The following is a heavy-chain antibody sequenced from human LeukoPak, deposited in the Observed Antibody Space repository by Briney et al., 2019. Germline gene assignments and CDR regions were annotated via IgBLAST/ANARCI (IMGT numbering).Heavy chain of an antibody. Sequence: SETLSLTCAVYGGSFSGYYWSWIRQPPGKGLEWIGEINHSGSTNYNPSLKSRVTISVDTSKNQFSLKLSSVTAADTAVYYCARGPNYYDSSGDYPSFDYWGQGTLVTVSS. V-gene: IGHV4-34*01. J-gene: IGHJ4*02. CDR2: INHSGST. CDR3: ARGPNYYDSSGDYPSFDY. CDR1: GGSFSGYY. D-gene: IGHD3-22*01.